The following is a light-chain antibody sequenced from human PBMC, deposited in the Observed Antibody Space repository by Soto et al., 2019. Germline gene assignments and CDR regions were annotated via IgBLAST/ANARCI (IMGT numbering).Light chain of an antibody. CDR3: QQSYNTPLT. V-gene: IGKV1-39*01. J-gene: IGKJ4*01. Sequence: DIQMTQSPSSLSASVGDRVTVSCRASQNICTYLNWYQQKSGKSPEVLISDASNLQSGVQSRFSGSGSGKDVTLNISSLQPEDSATYYCQQSYNTPLTFGGGTKVEI. CDR2: DAS. CDR1: QNICTY.